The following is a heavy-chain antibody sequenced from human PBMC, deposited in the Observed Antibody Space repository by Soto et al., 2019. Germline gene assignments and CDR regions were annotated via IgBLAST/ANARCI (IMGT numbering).Heavy chain of an antibody. V-gene: IGHV4-59*02. CDR1: GDCVRSYY. D-gene: IGHD2-2*01. Sequence: PSETLSLTCTVSGDCVRSYYGSWFRQPPGKGLEWIGYIYYSGSTNYNPSLKSRVTISVDTSKNQFSLKLSSVTAADTAVYYCARDLANSTLHYLAYWGQGTLVTVSS. CDR3: ARDLANSTLHYLAY. J-gene: IGHJ4*02. CDR2: IYYSGST.